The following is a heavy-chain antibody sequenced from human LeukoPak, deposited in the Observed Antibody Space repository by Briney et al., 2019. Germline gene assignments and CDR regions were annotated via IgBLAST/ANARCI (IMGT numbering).Heavy chain of an antibody. J-gene: IGHJ4*02. CDR2: ISSSSYI. CDR3: ARGGPFFSSSSSKEYYFDY. D-gene: IGHD6-6*01. Sequence: PGGSLRLSCAASGFTFSSYSMNWVRQAPGKGLEWVSSISSSSYIYYADSVKGRFTISRDNAKNSLYLQMNSLRAEDTAVYYCARGGPFFSSSSSKEYYFDYWGQGTLVTVSS. V-gene: IGHV3-21*01. CDR1: GFTFSSYS.